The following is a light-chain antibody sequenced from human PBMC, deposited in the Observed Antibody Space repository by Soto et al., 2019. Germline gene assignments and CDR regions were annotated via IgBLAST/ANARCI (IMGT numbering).Light chain of an antibody. CDR2: DVN. V-gene: IGLV2-14*03. Sequence: QSALTQPASVSGSPGQSITISCTGTSSDVGGYNYVSWYQHHPGKAPKLKIYDVNNRPSGVSNRFSGSKSGNTASLTISGLQAEDEADYYCSSYTGSSTLLVFGGGTKLTGL. CDR3: SSYTGSSTLLV. J-gene: IGLJ2*01. CDR1: SSDVGGYNY.